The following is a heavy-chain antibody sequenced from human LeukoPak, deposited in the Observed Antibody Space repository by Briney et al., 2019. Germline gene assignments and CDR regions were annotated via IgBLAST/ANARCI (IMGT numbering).Heavy chain of an antibody. CDR3: ARDLSWRWPNSGSNYFDY. D-gene: IGHD4-23*01. J-gene: IGHJ4*02. V-gene: IGHV1-18*01. Sequence: SVKVSCKTSGYTFTSYGINWVRQAPGQALEWMEWISPYNCNTNYVQKLHGRVSITTDTSTSTAYIELRSLRSDDTAVYYCARDLSWRWPNSGSNYFDYWGQGTLVTVSS. CDR2: ISPYNCNT. CDR1: GYTFTSYG.